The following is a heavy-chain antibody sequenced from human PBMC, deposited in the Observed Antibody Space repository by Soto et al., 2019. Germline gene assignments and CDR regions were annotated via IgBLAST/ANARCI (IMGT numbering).Heavy chain of an antibody. CDR3: ARDSSVLGYYFDY. V-gene: IGHV6-1*01. CDR2: TYYRSKWYT. D-gene: IGHD3-22*01. Sequence: SQTLSLTCAISGDSVSSNSAAWNWIRQSPSRGLEWLGRTYYRSKWYTDYAVSVKSRITINPDTSKNQFSLHVNSVTPEDTAVYYCARDSSVLGYYFDYWGQGTLVTVSS. CDR1: GDSVSSNSAA. J-gene: IGHJ4*02.